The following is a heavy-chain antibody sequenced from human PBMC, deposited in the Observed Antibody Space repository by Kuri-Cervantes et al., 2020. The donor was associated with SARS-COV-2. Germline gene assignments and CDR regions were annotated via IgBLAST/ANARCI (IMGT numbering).Heavy chain of an antibody. D-gene: IGHD3-3*01. CDR3: AKGIRRFLESLDY. CDR2: ISGSGGST. J-gene: IGHJ4*02. CDR1: GFTFSSYA. Sequence: GESLKISCAASGFTFSSYAMRWVRQAPGKGLEWVSAISGSGGSTYYADSVKGRFTISRDNSKNTLYLQMNSLRAEDTAVYYCAKGIRRFLESLDYWGQGTLVTVSS. V-gene: IGHV3-23*01.